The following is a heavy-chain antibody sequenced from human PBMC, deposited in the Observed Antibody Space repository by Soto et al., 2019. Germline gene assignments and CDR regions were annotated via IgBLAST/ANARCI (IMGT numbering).Heavy chain of an antibody. CDR1: GFSFAAYT. Sequence: GGSLRLSCSASGFSFAAYTMSWVRLNPGKGLEWVGFIRRIAYGGTTDYAASVKGRFTISRDDSRKIVYLQMSRLKIEDTAVYYCSRSLAIDFDSWGQGT. CDR3: SRSLAIDFDS. V-gene: IGHV3-49*04. CDR2: IRRIAYGGTT. J-gene: IGHJ4*02.